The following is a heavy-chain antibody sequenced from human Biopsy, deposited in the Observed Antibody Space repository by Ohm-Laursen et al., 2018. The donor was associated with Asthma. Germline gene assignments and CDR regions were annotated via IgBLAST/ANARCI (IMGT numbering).Heavy chain of an antibody. CDR1: GYLFTDYY. V-gene: IGHV1-2*06. Sequence: ASVKVSCKASGYLFTDYYVHWVRQAPGQGLEWMGRIDPNSGGTNYAQKFLGRVTMTRDTSVNTAFMVLSRLRSDDTAVYYCARIKIRIGAGTDRYFDLWGRGTLVTVSS. D-gene: IGHD3-16*01. J-gene: IGHJ2*01. CDR3: ARIKIRIGAGTDRYFDL. CDR2: IDPNSGGT.